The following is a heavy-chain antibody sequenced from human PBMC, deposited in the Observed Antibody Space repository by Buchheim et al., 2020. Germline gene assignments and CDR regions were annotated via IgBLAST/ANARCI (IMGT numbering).Heavy chain of an antibody. CDR2: IWYDGSNK. V-gene: IGHV3-33*01. CDR3: ARDRSWPAGHFDL. D-gene: IGHD1-14*01. Sequence: QVQLAESGGGAVQPGGSLRLSCAASGFRFSSYGMHWVRQAPGKGLEWLGVIWYDGSNKFHADSVKGRYIISRDNSKNMLYLQMSSVRAEDTAVYYCARDRSWPAGHFDLGGQGAL. J-gene: IGHJ4*02. CDR1: GFRFSSYG.